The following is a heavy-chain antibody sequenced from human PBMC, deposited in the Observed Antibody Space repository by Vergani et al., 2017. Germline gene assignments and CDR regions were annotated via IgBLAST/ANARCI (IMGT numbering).Heavy chain of an antibody. Sequence: QVQLVQSGAEVKKPGASVKVSCKASGYTFTGYYMHWVRQAPGQGLEWMGWINPNSGGTNYAQKFQGRVTMTRDTSISTAYMELSRLRSDDTAVYYCARVAYDYDSSGYLPYNWFDPWDQGTLVTVSS. CDR2: INPNSGGT. D-gene: IGHD3-22*01. V-gene: IGHV1-2*02. J-gene: IGHJ5*02. CDR3: ARVAYDYDSSGYLPYNWFDP. CDR1: GYTFTGYY.